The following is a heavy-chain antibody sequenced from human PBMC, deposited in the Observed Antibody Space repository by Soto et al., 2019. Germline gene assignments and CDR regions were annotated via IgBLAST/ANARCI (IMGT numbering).Heavy chain of an antibody. Sequence: QEQLQQSGPGLVKPSQTLSLTCAISGDSVSKNSATWNWIRQSPARGLEWLGRTYYRSKWYNDYAVSVKSRIAINPDTAKNQFSLQLNSVTPEATAVYYCARGSLRGGNWYFDLWGHGTLVTVSS. D-gene: IGHD3-16*01. J-gene: IGHJ2*01. CDR3: ARGSLRGGNWYFDL. CDR1: GDSVSKNSAT. CDR2: TYYRSKWYN. V-gene: IGHV6-1*01.